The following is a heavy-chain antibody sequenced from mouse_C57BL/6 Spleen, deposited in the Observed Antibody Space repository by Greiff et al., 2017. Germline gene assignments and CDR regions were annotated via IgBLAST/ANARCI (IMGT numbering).Heavy chain of an antibody. J-gene: IGHJ3*01. Sequence: QVQLQQSGPELVKPGASVKISCKASGYAFSSSWMNWVKQRPGKGLEWIGRIYPGDGDTNYNGKFKGKATLTADKSSSTAYMQLSSLTSEDSAVYFCARGNPRGFAYWGQGTLVTVSA. V-gene: IGHV1-82*01. CDR2: IYPGDGDT. CDR3: ARGNPRGFAY. D-gene: IGHD6-1*01. CDR1: GYAFSSSW.